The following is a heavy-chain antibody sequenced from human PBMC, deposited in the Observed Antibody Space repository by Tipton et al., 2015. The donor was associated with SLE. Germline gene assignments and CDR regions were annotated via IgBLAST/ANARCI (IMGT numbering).Heavy chain of an antibody. V-gene: IGHV6-1*01. J-gene: IGHJ5*02. CDR3: ARVVRRGYCSGGSCYDWFDP. D-gene: IGHD2-15*01. Sequence: GLVKPSQTLSLTCAISGDSLSSNSAAWNWIRQSPSRGPEWLGRTYYRSKWYNDYAVSVKSRITINPDTSKNQFSLQLNSVTPEDTAVYYCARVVRRGYCSGGSCYDWFDPWGQGTLVTVSS. CDR2: TYYRSKWYN. CDR1: GDSLSSNSAA.